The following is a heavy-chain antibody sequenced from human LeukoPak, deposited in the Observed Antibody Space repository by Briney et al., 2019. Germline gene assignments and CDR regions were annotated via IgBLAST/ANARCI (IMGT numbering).Heavy chain of an antibody. D-gene: IGHD3-16*01. V-gene: IGHV3-53*01. J-gene: IGHJ6*03. CDR3: PNGGGGRLIYYYYIDF. Sequence: YSGGGTYYADSVKGRFTISRDNAKNSLYLQMNSLRAEDMAMYYCPNGGGGRLIYYYYIDFWGKGRTVTVSS. CDR2: YSGGGT.